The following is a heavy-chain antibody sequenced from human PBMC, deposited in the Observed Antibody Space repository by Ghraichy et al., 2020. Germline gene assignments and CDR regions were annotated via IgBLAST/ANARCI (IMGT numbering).Heavy chain of an antibody. Sequence: SETLSLTCTVSGGSISSYYWSWIRQPPGKGLEWIGYIYYSGSTNYNPSLKSRVTISVDTSKNQFSLKLSSVTAADTAVYYCARCYSSSVHWYFDLWGRGTLVTVCS. V-gene: IGHV4-59*01. D-gene: IGHD6-6*01. CDR3: ARCYSSSVHWYFDL. CDR1: GGSISSYY. J-gene: IGHJ2*01. CDR2: IYYSGST.